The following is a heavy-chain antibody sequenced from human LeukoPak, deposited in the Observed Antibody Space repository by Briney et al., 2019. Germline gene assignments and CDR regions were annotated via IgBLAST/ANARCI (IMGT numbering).Heavy chain of an antibody. CDR1: GGTFSSYA. J-gene: IGHJ3*02. CDR2: IIPIFGTA. D-gene: IGHD1-1*01. CDR3: ARDMAGTTGTGDDAFDI. Sequence: ASVKVSCKASGGTFSSYAISWVRQAPGQGLEWMGGIIPIFGTANYAQKFQGRVTITADESTSTAYMELGSLRSEDTAVYYCARDMAGTTGTGDDAFDIWGQGTMVTVSS. V-gene: IGHV1-69*13.